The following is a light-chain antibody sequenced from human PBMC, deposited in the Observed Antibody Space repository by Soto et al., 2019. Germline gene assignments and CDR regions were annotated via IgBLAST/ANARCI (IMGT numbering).Light chain of an antibody. V-gene: IGKV3-20*01. CDR1: QTVNSRY. J-gene: IGKJ2*01. CDR2: GAS. Sequence: EIVLTQSPGTLSLSPGERATLSCRASQTVNSRYLAWYQQKPGQAPRLLMYGASNRATGIPDRFSGSGSGTDFTLTISRLEPEDFAVYFCQQYGRSPPFTFGQGTKVEIK. CDR3: QQYGRSPPFT.